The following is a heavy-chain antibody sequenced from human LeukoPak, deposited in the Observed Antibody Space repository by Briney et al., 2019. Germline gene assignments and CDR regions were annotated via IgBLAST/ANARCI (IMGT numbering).Heavy chain of an antibody. J-gene: IGHJ4*02. V-gene: IGHV5-51*01. CDR1: GYSFNTYW. Sequence: GESLKISCKGSGYSFNTYWIGWVRQMPGKGREWMGNIYPGDSDTRYSPSFQGQVTISAAKSISTAYLQWSSLKASDTAMYYCARLISGNYYNGVDYWGQGTLVTVSS. CDR3: ARLISGNYYNGVDY. CDR2: IYPGDSDT. D-gene: IGHD3-10*01.